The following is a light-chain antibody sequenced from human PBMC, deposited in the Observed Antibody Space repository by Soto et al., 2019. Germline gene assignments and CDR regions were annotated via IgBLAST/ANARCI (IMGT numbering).Light chain of an antibody. CDR1: QDLKNY. J-gene: IGKJ4*01. CDR3: QHYDHLPPLT. V-gene: IGKV1-33*01. Sequence: DIQMIQSPSSLSASVGDRVTITCQASQDLKNYLNWYQQKPGKAPKLLIYDVSNLETGVPSRFSGRGSVTHSSLTIRSLQPEDVAPYYCQHYDHLPPLTFGGGTRVQIK. CDR2: DVS.